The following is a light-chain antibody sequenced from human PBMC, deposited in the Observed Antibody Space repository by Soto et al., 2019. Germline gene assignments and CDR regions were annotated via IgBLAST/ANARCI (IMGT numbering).Light chain of an antibody. V-gene: IGLV2-14*01. CDR3: SSYGSTTTLV. Sequence: QSVLTQPASVSGSPGQSITVSCTGTSSDIGGYSYVSWYQHHPGKAPKLLIYEVINRPSGVSIRFSGSKSGNTASLTISGLQAEDEADYYCSSYGSTTTLVFGTGTKVNVL. CDR1: SSDIGGYSY. J-gene: IGLJ1*01. CDR2: EVI.